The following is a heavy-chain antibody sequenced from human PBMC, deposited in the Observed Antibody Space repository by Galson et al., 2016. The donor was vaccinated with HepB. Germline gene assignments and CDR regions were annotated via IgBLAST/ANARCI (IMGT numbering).Heavy chain of an antibody. CDR3: ARDRGFYSSTWD. J-gene: IGHJ4*02. D-gene: IGHD2-2*01. CDR2: LSGSGAHT. Sequence: SLRLSCAASGFTFSRYAMTWVRQAPGKGLEWVSGLSGSGAHTYYADSVKGRFTKSRDNSKNTLYLQMISLRAEDTAVYYCARDRGFYSSTWDWGQGTLVTVSS. CDR1: GFTFSRYA. V-gene: IGHV3-23*01.